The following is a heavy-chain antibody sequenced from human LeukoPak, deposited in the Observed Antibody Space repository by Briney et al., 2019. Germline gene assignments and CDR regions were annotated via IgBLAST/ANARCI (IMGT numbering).Heavy chain of an antibody. D-gene: IGHD1-26*01. CDR3: ARDLHIQSGAFDI. Sequence: PGGSLRLSCAASGFTFSNAWMNWVRQAPGKGLEWLSSISSSSSYIYYADSVKGRFTISRDNAKNSLYLQMNSLRAEDTAVYYCARDLHIQSGAFDIWGQGTMVTVSS. V-gene: IGHV3-21*01. CDR2: ISSSSSYI. CDR1: GFTFSNAW. J-gene: IGHJ3*02.